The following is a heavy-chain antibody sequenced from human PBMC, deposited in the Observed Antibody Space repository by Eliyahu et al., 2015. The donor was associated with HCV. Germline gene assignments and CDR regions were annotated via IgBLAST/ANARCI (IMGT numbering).Heavy chain of an antibody. Sequence: QITLKESGPTXVKPTQXLPLTXXFSGFXLXTSGVGVGWIRQPPGKALEWLALIYWDDDKRYSPSLKSRLTITKDTSKNQVVLTMTNMDPVDTATYYCAHRRRQWLAHHDAFDIWGQGTMVTVSS. D-gene: IGHD6-19*01. CDR2: IYWDDDK. CDR1: GFXLXTSGVG. J-gene: IGHJ3*02. V-gene: IGHV2-5*02. CDR3: AHRRRQWLAHHDAFDI.